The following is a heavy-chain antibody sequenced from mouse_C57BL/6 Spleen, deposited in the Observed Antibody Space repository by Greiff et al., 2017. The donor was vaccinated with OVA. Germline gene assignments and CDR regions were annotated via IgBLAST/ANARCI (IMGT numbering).Heavy chain of an antibody. CDR3: ARHERTTVVAPYAMDY. D-gene: IGHD1-1*01. Sequence: VKLVESGAELVKPGASVKLSCKASGYTFTEYTIHWVKQRSGQGLEWIGWFYPGSGSIKYNEKFKDKATLTADKSSSTVYMELSRLTSEDSAVYFCARHERTTVVAPYAMDYWGQGTSVTVSS. CDR1: GYTFTEYT. CDR2: FYPGSGSI. V-gene: IGHV1-62-2*01. J-gene: IGHJ4*01.